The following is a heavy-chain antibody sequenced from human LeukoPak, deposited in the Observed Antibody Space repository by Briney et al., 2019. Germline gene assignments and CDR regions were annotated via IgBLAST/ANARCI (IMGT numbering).Heavy chain of an antibody. CDR1: GFTFRRNG. CDR3: ARRVSSCWYRHY. CDR2: IHQDGSEK. J-gene: IGHJ4*02. V-gene: IGHV3-7*01. Sequence: SLTHPFVVGGFTFRRNGKSWVGEAPGKEKEWVANIHQDGSEKYYVDSVKGRFTISRDNAKNSLFLQMNRLTDDDTGLYYCARRVSSCWYRHYCGPGTLVTVSS. D-gene: IGHD6-19*01.